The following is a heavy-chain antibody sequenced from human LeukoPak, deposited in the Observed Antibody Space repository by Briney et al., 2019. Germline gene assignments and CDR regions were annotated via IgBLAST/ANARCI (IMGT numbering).Heavy chain of an antibody. V-gene: IGHV3-21*04. D-gene: IGHD5-12*01. J-gene: IGHJ6*02. CDR2: ISSSSSTM. Sequence: PGGSLRLSCAASGFTFSISTMNWVRQARGKGLEWVSSISSSSSTMHYADSVKGRLTISRDNAKNSLYLQMNSLRAEDTALYYCAKVASGYDGAYYYGMDVWGQGTTVTASS. CDR1: GFTFSIST. CDR3: AKVASGYDGAYYYGMDV.